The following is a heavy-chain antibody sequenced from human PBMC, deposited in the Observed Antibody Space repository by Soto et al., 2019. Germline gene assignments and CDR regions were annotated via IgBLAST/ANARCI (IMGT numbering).Heavy chain of an antibody. CDR1: GFTFSTYW. CDR2: INNEGSNT. CDR3: ARDPLTGTTHYGLDV. J-gene: IGHJ6*02. Sequence: EVQLVESGGGLVQPGGSLRLSCAASGFTFSTYWMHWVRQPPGKGLVWVSRINNEGSNTAYADSVKGRFTIPRNNAQSTLYLQMNSLRAEDTAVYYCARDPLTGTTHYGLDVWGHGNTVSVSS. D-gene: IGHD1-7*01. V-gene: IGHV3-74*01.